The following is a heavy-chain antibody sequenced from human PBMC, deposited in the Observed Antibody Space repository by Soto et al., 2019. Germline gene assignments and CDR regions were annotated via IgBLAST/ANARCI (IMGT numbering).Heavy chain of an antibody. CDR1: GFSFRDCG. CDR2: IWYDGSTK. Sequence: QVRLVESGGGVVQPGRSLRLSCAASGFSFRDCGMHWVRQAPGKGLEWVSVIWYDGSTKYYGDSVKGRFTITRDTFKNTLDMQMDSLRGEDTAVYYCARDVGRPLGGLKSDAFHLWGQGTMVTVSS. J-gene: IGHJ3*01. CDR3: ARDVGRPLGGLKSDAFHL. V-gene: IGHV3-33*01. D-gene: IGHD2-15*01.